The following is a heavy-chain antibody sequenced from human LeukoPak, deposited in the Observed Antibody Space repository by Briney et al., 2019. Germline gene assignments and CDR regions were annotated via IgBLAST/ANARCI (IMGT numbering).Heavy chain of an antibody. J-gene: IGHJ6*02. CDR2: ISYDGNTK. D-gene: IGHD3-10*01. CDR3: AKDRGSLLWFGEFSYYYYGMDV. Sequence: GGSLRHSCAASGFTFSNFAMHWVRQAPGKGLEWVAVISYDGNTKLYADSVKGRFTISRDNSKNTLYLQMNSLRAEDTAVYYCAKDRGSLLWFGEFSYYYYGMDVWGQGTTVTVSS. CDR1: GFTFSNFA. V-gene: IGHV3-30-3*01.